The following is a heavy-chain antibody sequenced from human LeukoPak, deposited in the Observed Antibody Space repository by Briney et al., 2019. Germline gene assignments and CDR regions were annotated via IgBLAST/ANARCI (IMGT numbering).Heavy chain of an antibody. Sequence: ASVKVSCKASRGTLSSYAISWVRQAPGQGLEWMGGIIPIFGTANYAQKFQGRVTITADKSTSTAYMELSSLRSEDTAVYYCARSRPGILVVAATHFDYWGQGTLVTVSS. CDR2: IIPIFGTA. CDR3: ARSRPGILVVAATHFDY. V-gene: IGHV1-69*06. CDR1: RGTLSSYA. D-gene: IGHD2-15*01. J-gene: IGHJ4*02.